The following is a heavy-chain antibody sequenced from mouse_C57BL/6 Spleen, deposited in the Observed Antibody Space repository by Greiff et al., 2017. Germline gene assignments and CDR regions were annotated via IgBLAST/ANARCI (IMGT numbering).Heavy chain of an antibody. CDR1: GFSLTSYG. D-gene: IGHD4-1*02. CDR2: IWGVGST. CDR3: ALQLGRGGYYAMDY. Sequence: QVQLQQSGPGLVAPSQSLSITCTVSGFSLTSYGVDWVRQSPGKGLEWLGVIWGVGSTNYNSALKSRLSISKDNSKSQVFLKMNSLQTDDTAMYYCALQLGRGGYYAMDYWGQGTSVTVSS. J-gene: IGHJ4*01. V-gene: IGHV2-6*01.